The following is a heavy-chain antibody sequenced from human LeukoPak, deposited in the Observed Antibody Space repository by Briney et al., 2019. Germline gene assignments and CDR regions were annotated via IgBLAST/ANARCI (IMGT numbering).Heavy chain of an antibody. Sequence: GASVTVSFKASGYTFTDYFMHWVRQAPGQGLEWMGWINPNSGGTNFAQKFQGRVTMTRDTSISTAYMELSSLTSDDTAVYYCARGRFSGYGADWGQGTLVTVSS. CDR1: GYTFTDYF. V-gene: IGHV1-2*02. J-gene: IGHJ4*02. CDR3: ARGRFSGYGAD. CDR2: INPNSGGT. D-gene: IGHD5-12*01.